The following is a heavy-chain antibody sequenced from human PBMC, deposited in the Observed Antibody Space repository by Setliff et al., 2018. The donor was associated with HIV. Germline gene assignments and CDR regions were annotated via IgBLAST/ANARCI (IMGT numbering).Heavy chain of an antibody. D-gene: IGHD2-8*01. CDR3: ARGKVLRGNILYY. J-gene: IGHJ4*02. V-gene: IGHV1-46*01. Sequence: ASVKVSCKASGFTFTTYYMHWVRQAPGQGLEWMGIINPSGGSTTYAQKFQGRVTMTRNTSISTAYMDLSSLRSEDTAMYYCARGKVLRGNILYYWGQGTLVTVSS. CDR1: GFTFTTYY. CDR2: INPSGGST.